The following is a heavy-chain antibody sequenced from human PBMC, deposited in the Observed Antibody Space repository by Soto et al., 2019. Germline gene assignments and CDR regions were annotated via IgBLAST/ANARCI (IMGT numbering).Heavy chain of an antibody. V-gene: IGHV1-18*01. D-gene: IGHD1-1*01. Sequence: QVHIVQSGAEVKKPGASVKVYCKGSGYAFTTYGITWVRQAPGQGLEWMGWISAHNGNTNYAQKLQGRVTVTRDTSTTTAYMELRSLRSDDTAVYYCARGRYGDYWGQGALVTVSS. CDR3: ARGRYGDY. CDR2: ISAHNGNT. CDR1: GYAFTTYG. J-gene: IGHJ4*02.